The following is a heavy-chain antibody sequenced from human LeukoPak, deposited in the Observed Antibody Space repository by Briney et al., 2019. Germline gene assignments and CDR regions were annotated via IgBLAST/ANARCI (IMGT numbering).Heavy chain of an antibody. CDR3: AKEHSPYCSGEACYDYFDY. CDR1: GFTFSGSA. D-gene: IGHD2-15*01. Sequence: GGSLRLSCAASGFTFSGSAMHWVRQASGKGLEWVGRIRSKANSYATAYAASVKGRFTISRDDSKNTAYLQMNSLRADDTAVYYCAKEHSPYCSGEACYDYFDYWGQGTLVTVSS. J-gene: IGHJ4*02. V-gene: IGHV3-73*01. CDR2: IRSKANSYAT.